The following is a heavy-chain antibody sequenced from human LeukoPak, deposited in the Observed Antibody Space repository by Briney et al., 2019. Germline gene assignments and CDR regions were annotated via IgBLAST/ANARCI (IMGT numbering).Heavy chain of an antibody. CDR1: GFTFSSYA. CDR2: ISYDGSNK. Sequence: PGGSLRLSCAASGFTFSSYAMHWVRQAPGKGVEWLAVISYDGSNKYYGDSVKGRFTISRDNSKNTLYLQMNSLRAEDTAVYYCAKDQLGYCSSTSCYDGGDYYYGMDVWGQGTTVTVSS. V-gene: IGHV3-30-3*02. D-gene: IGHD2-2*01. CDR3: AKDQLGYCSSTSCYDGGDYYYGMDV. J-gene: IGHJ6*02.